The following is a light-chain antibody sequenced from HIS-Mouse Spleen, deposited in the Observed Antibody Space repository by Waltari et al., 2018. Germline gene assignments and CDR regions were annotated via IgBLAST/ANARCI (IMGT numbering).Light chain of an antibody. CDR3: AAWDDSLSGPV. CDR1: SSNIGSNS. V-gene: IGLV1-47*01. CDR2: RNN. J-gene: IGLJ3*02. Sequence: QSVLTQPPSASGTPGQRVTIPCSGSSSNIGSNSVYWYQQLPGTAPKPLIYRNNQRHSGVPDRFSGSKSGTSASLAISGLRSEDEADYYCAAWDDSLSGPVFGGGTKLTVL.